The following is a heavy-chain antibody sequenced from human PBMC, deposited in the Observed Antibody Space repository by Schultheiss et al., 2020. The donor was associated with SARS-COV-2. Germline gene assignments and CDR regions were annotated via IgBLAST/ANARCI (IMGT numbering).Heavy chain of an antibody. D-gene: IGHD1-14*01. Sequence: SETLSLTCTVSGGSISSTTYYWGWIRQPPGKGLEWIGSIYYSGTTNYNPSLKSRVTISVDTSKNQFSLKLSSVTAADTAVYYCARGERYLRYWGQGTLVTVSS. V-gene: IGHV4-39*01. CDR2: IYYSGTT. CDR3: ARGERYLRY. J-gene: IGHJ4*02. CDR1: GGSISSTTYY.